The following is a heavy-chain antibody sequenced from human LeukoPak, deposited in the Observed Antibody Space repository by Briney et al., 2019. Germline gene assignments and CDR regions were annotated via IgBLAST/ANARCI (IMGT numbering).Heavy chain of an antibody. J-gene: IGHJ5*02. CDR2: FYYSGST. CDR1: GGSISSSSYY. D-gene: IGHD2-2*01. CDR3: ARLEYCSSTSCYAAWFDP. V-gene: IGHV4-39*06. Sequence: SETLSLTCTVSGGSISSSSYYWGWIRQPPGKGLEWIGSFYYSGSTNYNPSLKSRVTISVDTSKNQFPLKLSSVTAADTAVYYCARLEYCSSTSCYAAWFDPWGQGTLVTVSS.